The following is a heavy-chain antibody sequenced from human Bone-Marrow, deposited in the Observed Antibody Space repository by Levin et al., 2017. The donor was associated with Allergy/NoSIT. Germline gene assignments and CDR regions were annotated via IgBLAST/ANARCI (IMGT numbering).Heavy chain of an antibody. CDR3: ARGNCSAGGVCGAYDLDV. Sequence: NPGGSLRLSCKGSGYTFRSHWIGWVRQIPGKGLEWMGIIYPGDSHTAVSPSFEGQVIISADRSTSTAYLQWSSLKAWDTAMYFCARGNCSAGGVCGAYDLDVWGPGTAVTVSS. J-gene: IGHJ6*02. V-gene: IGHV5-51*01. D-gene: IGHD2-8*02. CDR1: GYTFRSHW. CDR2: IYPGDSHT.